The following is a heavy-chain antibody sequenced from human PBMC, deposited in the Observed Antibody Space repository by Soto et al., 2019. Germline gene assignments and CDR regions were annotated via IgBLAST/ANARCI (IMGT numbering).Heavy chain of an antibody. CDR1: GFSLSTIGVG. D-gene: IGHD6-19*01. CDR2: IFWNDAK. CDR3: ARTTGSSGWAIRDY. J-gene: IGHJ4*02. V-gene: IGHV2-5*01. Sequence: QITLKESGPTQVKPTQTLTLTCTVSGFSLSTIGVGVGWIRQPPGKALEWLALIFWNDAKRYSPSLRTRLTITKDTSKNQVVLTMTHLDPVDTATYYCARTTGSSGWAIRDYWGQGTLVTVSS.